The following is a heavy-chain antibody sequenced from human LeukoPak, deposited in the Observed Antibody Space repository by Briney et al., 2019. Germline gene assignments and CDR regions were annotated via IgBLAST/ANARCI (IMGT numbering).Heavy chain of an antibody. CDR1: GFTFSSYW. Sequence: PGGSLRLSCAASGFTFSSYWMSWVRQAPGKGLEWVANIKQDGSEKYYVDSVKGRFTISRDNAKNSLYLQMNSLRAEDTAVYYCARGCTNGVCPLFDHWGQGTLVTVSS. CDR2: IKQDGSEK. CDR3: ARGCTNGVCPLFDH. V-gene: IGHV3-7*01. J-gene: IGHJ4*02. D-gene: IGHD2-8*01.